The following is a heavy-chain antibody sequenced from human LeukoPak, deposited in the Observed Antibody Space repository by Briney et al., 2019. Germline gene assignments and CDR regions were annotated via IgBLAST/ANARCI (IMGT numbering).Heavy chain of an antibody. V-gene: IGHV1-46*01. CDR1: GYTFTTYY. Sequence: GALVKVSCKTSGYTFTTYYIRWVRQAPGQGLEWLGIINPSGGTTTYAQKFQGRVTMTRDTSTSTVYMELNTLRSEDTAVYYCARGSNYYYDVTADYPRYWGQGTLVTVSS. CDR2: INPSGGTT. J-gene: IGHJ4*02. D-gene: IGHD3-22*01. CDR3: ARGSNYYYDVTADYPRY.